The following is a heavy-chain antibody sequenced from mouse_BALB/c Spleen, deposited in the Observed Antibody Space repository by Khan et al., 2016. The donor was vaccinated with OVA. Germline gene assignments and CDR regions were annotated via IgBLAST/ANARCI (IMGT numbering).Heavy chain of an antibody. CDR3: APGGIYYGSFAY. CDR1: GYTFTSYV. CDR2: IYPFNDDT. D-gene: IGHD1-1*01. J-gene: IGHJ3*01. V-gene: IGHV1S136*01. Sequence: EVQLQQSGPELVKPGASVKMSCKASGYTFTSYVMHWVKQKPGLGLEWIGYIYPFNDDTKYNEKFKDKATLTSDKSSSTAYMELSSLTSEASAVFYCAPGGIYYGSFAYWGQGTLVTVSA.